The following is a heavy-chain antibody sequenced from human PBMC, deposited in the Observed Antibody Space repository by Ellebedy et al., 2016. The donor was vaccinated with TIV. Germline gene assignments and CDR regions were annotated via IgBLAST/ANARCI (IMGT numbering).Heavy chain of an antibody. CDR3: ASFSFHLGLRFLGENKYYFDH. J-gene: IGHJ4*02. CDR2: INHSGST. V-gene: IGHV4-34*01. CDR1: GGSFSGYY. Sequence: SETLSLTXAVYGGSFSGYYWSWIRQPPGKGLEWIGEINHSGSTNYNLSLKSRVTKSVDTSKNQFSLKLSSVTAADTAVYYCASFSFHLGLRFLGENKYYFDHWGQGTLVTASS. D-gene: IGHD3-3*01.